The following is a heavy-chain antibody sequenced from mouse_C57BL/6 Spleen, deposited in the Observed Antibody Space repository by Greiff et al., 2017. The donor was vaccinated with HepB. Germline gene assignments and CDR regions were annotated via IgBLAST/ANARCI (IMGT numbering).Heavy chain of an antibody. CDR3: ARRALITTVVVDY. Sequence: EVQLQQSGPELVKPGASVKISCKASGYTFTDYYMNWVKQSHGKSLEWIGDINPNNGGTSYNQKFKGKATLTVDKSSSTAYMELRSLTTEDSAVYDCARRALITTVVVDYWGKGTTLTVSS. CDR2: INPNNGGT. J-gene: IGHJ2*01. V-gene: IGHV1-26*01. D-gene: IGHD1-1*01. CDR1: GYTFTDYY.